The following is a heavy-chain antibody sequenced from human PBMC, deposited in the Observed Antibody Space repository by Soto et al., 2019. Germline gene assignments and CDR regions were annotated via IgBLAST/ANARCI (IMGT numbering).Heavy chain of an antibody. CDR3: GRHSNVDY. CDR1: GYSFTTYG. J-gene: IGHJ4*02. V-gene: IGHV1-18*01. Sequence: QVQLVQSGAEVKKPGASVKVSCKASGYSFTTYGISWVRQAPGQGLEWMGWISAYNGNTHYAQKLQDRVTMTTDTSTSTVHMELRTLRSDDTAVYYCGRHSNVDYWGQGTLVTVSS. D-gene: IGHD4-4*01. CDR2: ISAYNGNT.